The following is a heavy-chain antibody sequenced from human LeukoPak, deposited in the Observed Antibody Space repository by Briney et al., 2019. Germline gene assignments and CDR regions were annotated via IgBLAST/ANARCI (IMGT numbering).Heavy chain of an antibody. Sequence: ASVKVSCKASGYTCTGYYMHWVRQAPGQGLEWIGRINPNSGGTNYAQKFQGRVTMTRDTSISTAYMELSRLRSDDTAVYYCARGGHDFWSGSNYYFDYWGQGTLVTVSS. J-gene: IGHJ4*02. CDR3: ARGGHDFWSGSNYYFDY. CDR1: GYTCTGYY. D-gene: IGHD3-3*01. V-gene: IGHV1-2*06. CDR2: INPNSGGT.